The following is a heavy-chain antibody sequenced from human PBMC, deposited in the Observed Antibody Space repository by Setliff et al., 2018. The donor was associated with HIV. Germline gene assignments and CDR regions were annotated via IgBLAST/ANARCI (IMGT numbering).Heavy chain of an antibody. CDR2: VYHSGKT. J-gene: IGHJ5*02. V-gene: IGHV4-38-2*01. CDR3: AKHDFGEGSCFDP. D-gene: IGHD3-16*01. Sequence: SETLSLTCAVSGQFISDGYYWGWIRQPPGKGLEWIGSVYHSGKTYYNPSLESRVTMSADTSKNQISLMLRSMTAADTAVYYCAKHDFGEGSCFDPWGQGSLVTVSS. CDR1: GQFISDGYY.